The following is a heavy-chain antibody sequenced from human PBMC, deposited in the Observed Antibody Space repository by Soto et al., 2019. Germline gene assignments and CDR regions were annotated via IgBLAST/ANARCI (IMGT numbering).Heavy chain of an antibody. CDR2: ISNGGDSI. CDR3: ARDDYDIRESI. J-gene: IGHJ4*02. Sequence: GSLRLSCAASGLDFSNYNMNWVRQAPGKGLEWVSYISNGGDSIYYADSIKGRFTNSRDNAKNSLYLEMNSLRDEDTAIYYCARDDYDIRESIWGQGTLVTVSS. CDR1: GLDFSNYN. D-gene: IGHD3-22*01. V-gene: IGHV3-48*02.